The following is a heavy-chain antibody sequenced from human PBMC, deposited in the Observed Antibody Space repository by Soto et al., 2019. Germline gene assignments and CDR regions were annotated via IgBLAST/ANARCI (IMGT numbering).Heavy chain of an antibody. CDR1: GYTFTGYY. D-gene: IGHD6-13*01. Sequence: ASVKVSCKASGYTFTGYYMHWVRQAPGQGLEWMGWINPNSGGTNYAQKFQGWVTMTRDTSISTAYMELSRLRSDDTAVYYCARDDQPYSSTWPYYYGMDVWGHGTTVTSP. J-gene: IGHJ6*02. V-gene: IGHV1-2*04. CDR2: INPNSGGT. CDR3: ARDDQPYSSTWPYYYGMDV.